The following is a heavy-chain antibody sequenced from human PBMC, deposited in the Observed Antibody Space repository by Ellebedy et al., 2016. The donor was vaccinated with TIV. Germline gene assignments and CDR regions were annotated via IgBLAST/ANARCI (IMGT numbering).Heavy chain of an antibody. CDR3: ARAKGYYDILTGYYTKHFDY. CDR1: GGSISSYY. D-gene: IGHD3-9*01. J-gene: IGHJ4*02. V-gene: IGHV4-4*07. CDR2: IYTSGST. Sequence: SETLSLTCTVSGGSISSYYWSWIRQPAGKGLEWIGRIYTSGSTNYNPSLKSRVTISVDTSKNQFSLKLSSVTAADTAVYYCARAKGYYDILTGYYTKHFDYWGQGTLVTVSS.